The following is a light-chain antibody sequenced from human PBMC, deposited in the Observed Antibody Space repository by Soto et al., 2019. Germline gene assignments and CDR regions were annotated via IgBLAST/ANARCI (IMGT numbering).Light chain of an antibody. V-gene: IGKV1-5*03. CDR3: QQHESYPRT. CDR2: TAS. CDR1: QSINTW. Sequence: DIQMTQSPSTLSASVGDRVTITCRASQSINTWLAWYQQKPGKAPRLLIYTASSLESGVASRFSGSGSGTEFTLTISSLQADDFATYYCQQHESYPRTFGQGTKVEIK. J-gene: IGKJ1*01.